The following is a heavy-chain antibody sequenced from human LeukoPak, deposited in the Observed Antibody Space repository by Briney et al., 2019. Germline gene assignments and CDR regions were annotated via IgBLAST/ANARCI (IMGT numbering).Heavy chain of an antibody. J-gene: IGHJ4*02. CDR1: RGTFSSYA. V-gene: IGHV1-69*05. CDR3: ARDWTDYGGNSKAFDY. Sequence: SVEVSCKASRGTFSSYAISWVRQAPGQGLEWMGRIIPIFGTANYAQKFQGRVTITTDESTSTAYMELSSLRSEDTAVYYCARDWTDYGGNSKAFDYWGQGTLVTVSS. D-gene: IGHD4-23*01. CDR2: IIPIFGTA.